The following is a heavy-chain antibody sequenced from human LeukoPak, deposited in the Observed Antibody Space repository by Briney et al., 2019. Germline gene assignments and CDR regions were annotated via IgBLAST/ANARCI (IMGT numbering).Heavy chain of an antibody. J-gene: IGHJ6*02. V-gene: IGHV4-30-4*01. CDR3: ARDSVAAIGTGYYYYGMDV. Sequence: SETLSLTCTVSGGSIGSSDYYWSWIRQPPGKGLEWIGYIFYSGSTHYNPSLRSRVTISLDTSKNQFSLKLSSVTAADTAVYYCARDSVAAIGTGYYYYGMDVWGQGTTVTVSS. D-gene: IGHD1-1*01. CDR1: GGSIGSSDYY. CDR2: IFYSGST.